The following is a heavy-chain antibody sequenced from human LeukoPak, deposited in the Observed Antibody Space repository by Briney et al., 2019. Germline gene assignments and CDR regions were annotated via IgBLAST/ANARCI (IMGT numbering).Heavy chain of an antibody. CDR3: ARGTGNWNYRV. CDR2: SFYCGST. D-gene: IGHD1-7*01. V-gene: IGHV4-59*01. J-gene: IGHJ4*02. Sequence: SETLSLTCTVSGASLNSYYWRWMRQPPGKGLEWIGHSFYCGSTNYNPSLKSRVTISVDRSKNEFSLRLNSVTAADTAVYYCARGTGNWNYRVWGQGTLVTVSS. CDR1: GASLNSYY.